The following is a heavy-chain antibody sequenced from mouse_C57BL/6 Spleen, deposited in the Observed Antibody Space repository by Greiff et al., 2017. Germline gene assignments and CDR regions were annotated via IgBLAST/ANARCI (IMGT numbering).Heavy chain of an antibody. CDR1: GFTFSSYA. Sequence: VESGGGLVKPGGSLKLSCAASGFTFSSYAMSWVRQTPEKRLEWVATISDGGSYTYYPDNVKGRFTISRDNAKNNLYLQMSHLKSEDTAMYYCAREGVPYYFDYWGQGTTLTVSS. CDR2: ISDGGSYT. CDR3: AREGVPYYFDY. V-gene: IGHV5-4*01. J-gene: IGHJ2*01. D-gene: IGHD2-14*01.